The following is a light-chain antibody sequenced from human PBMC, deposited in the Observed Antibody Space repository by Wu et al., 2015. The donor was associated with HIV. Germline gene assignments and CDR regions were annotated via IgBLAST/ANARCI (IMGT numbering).Light chain of an antibody. CDR2: KTS. CDR3: QQYNMYPWT. J-gene: IGKJ1*01. V-gene: IGKV1-5*03. CDR1: QSLSNW. Sequence: DIQLIQSPSTLSASIGDRVTITCRASQSLSNWLAWYQQKPGKAPKLLIYKTSTLQSGVPARFSGSGSGTQFTLTISSLHSDDFATYYCQQYNMYPWTFGQGTKIDIK.